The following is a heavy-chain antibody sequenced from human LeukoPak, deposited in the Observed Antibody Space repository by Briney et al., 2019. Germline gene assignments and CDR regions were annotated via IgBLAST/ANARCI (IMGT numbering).Heavy chain of an antibody. V-gene: IGHV3-7*01. CDR3: ARDPLYGSGSYYRWLDP. D-gene: IGHD3-10*01. Sequence: GSLRLSCAGTGFTFSNYWMTWVRQAPGKGLEWVDNIRKDGNEKYYVDSVRGRFFISRDNAKNSVYLEMNNVGVDDSGVYYCARDPLYGSGSYYRWLDPWGQGTLVTVSS. J-gene: IGHJ5*02. CDR2: IRKDGNEK. CDR1: GFTFSNYW.